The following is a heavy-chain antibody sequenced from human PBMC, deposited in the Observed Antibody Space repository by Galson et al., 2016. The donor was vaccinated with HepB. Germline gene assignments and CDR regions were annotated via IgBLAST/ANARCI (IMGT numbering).Heavy chain of an antibody. CDR3: ARIYIYHSDINGYWAAFDI. V-gene: IGHV4-31*03. CDR1: GGSINSNDYY. J-gene: IGHJ3*02. CDR2: ISHSGST. Sequence: TLSLTCTVSGGSINSNDYYWSWIRQHSGKGLEWIGYISHSGSTYYSPSLRSRVSMSVDTSKNQFSLKMNSVTAADTAMYFCARIYIYHSDINGYWAAFDIWGPGNMVIVSA. D-gene: IGHD3-22*01.